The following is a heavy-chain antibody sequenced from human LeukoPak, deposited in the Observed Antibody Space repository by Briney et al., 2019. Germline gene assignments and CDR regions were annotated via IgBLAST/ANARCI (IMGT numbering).Heavy chain of an antibody. J-gene: IGHJ2*01. CDR1: GGSISSNNW. CDR3: ARSGNSWYFDL. D-gene: IGHD4-23*01. CDR2: IYNSGST. V-gene: IGHV4-4*02. Sequence: PSETLSLTCAVSGGSISSNNWWSWVRQTPGKGLEWIGEIYNSGSTNYNPSLKSRVTISVNKSKNQFSLRLSSVTAADTAVYYCARSGNSWYFDLWGRGTLVTVS.